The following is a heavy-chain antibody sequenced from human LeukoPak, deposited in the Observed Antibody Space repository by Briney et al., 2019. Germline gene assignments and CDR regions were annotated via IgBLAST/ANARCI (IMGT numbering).Heavy chain of an antibody. CDR1: GFTFDDYA. CDR3: AKDISSGSSSVV. V-gene: IGHV3-9*01. J-gene: IGHJ4*02. CDR2: ISWNSGSI. Sequence: GGSLRPSCAASGFTFDDYAMHWVRQAPGKGLEWVSGISWNSGSIGYADSVKGRFTISRDNAKNSLYLQMNSLRAEDTALYYCAKDISSGSSSVVWGQGTLVTVSS. D-gene: IGHD6-6*01.